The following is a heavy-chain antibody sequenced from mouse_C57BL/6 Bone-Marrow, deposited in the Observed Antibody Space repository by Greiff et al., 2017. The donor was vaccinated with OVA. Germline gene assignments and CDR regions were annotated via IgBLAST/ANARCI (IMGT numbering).Heavy chain of an antibody. CDR2: IDPSDSYT. Sequence: QVQLQQPGAELVMPGASVKLSCKASGYTFTSYWMHWVKQRPGQGLEWIGEIDPSDSYTNYNQKFKGKSTLTVDKSSSTAYLQLSSLTSEDTAVYYCTTPITTVVDVWGTGTTVTVSS. CDR3: TTPITTVVDV. D-gene: IGHD1-1*01. J-gene: IGHJ1*03. CDR1: GYTFTSYW. V-gene: IGHV1-69*01.